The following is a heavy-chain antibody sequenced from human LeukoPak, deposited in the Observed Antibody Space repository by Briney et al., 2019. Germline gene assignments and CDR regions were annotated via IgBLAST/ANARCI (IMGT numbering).Heavy chain of an antibody. D-gene: IGHD3-16*01. CDR3: ARAARGYDYVWGSYQIDY. V-gene: IGHV4-30-4*01. CDR2: IYYSGST. CDR1: GGSISSGDYH. J-gene: IGHJ4*02. Sequence: SEALSLTCTVSGGSISSGDYHWSWIRQPPGKGLEWIGYIYYSGSTYYNPSLKSRVTISVDTSKNQFSLKLSSVTAADTAVYYCARAARGYDYVWGSYQIDYWGQGTLVTVSS.